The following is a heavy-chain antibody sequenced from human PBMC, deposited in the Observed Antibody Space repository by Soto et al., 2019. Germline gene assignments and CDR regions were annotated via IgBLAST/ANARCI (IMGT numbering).Heavy chain of an antibody. V-gene: IGHV5-10-1*01. J-gene: IGHJ3*02. Sequence: GESLKISCKGSGYSFTSYWISWVRQMNGKGLEWMGRIDPSDSYTNYSPSFQGHVTISADKSISTAYLQWSSLKASDTAMYYCARHLYDSSGYYYSHYGDAFDIWGQGTMVTVSS. D-gene: IGHD3-22*01. CDR2: IDPSDSYT. CDR1: GYSFTSYW. CDR3: ARHLYDSSGYYYSHYGDAFDI.